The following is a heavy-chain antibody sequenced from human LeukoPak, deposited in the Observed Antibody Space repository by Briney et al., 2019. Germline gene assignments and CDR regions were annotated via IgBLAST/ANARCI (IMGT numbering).Heavy chain of an antibody. CDR3: AKDGGLYSGSYYIDY. D-gene: IGHD1-26*01. J-gene: IGHJ4*02. V-gene: IGHV3-43D*04. CDR1: GFTFDDYA. CDR2: ISWDGGST. Sequence: PGQSLRLSCAASGFTFDDYAMHWVRQAPGKGLEWVSLISWDGGSTYYADSVKGRFTISRDNSKNSLYLQMNSLRAEDTALYYCAKDGGLYSGSYYIDYWGQGTLVTVSS.